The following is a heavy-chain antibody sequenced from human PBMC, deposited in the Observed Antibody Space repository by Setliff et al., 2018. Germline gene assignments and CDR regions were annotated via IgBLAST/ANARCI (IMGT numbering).Heavy chain of an antibody. D-gene: IGHD4-17*01. CDR2: IIPVLGMT. CDR3: ARGPSPTVTPSRLIYFYHMDV. Sequence: ASVKVSCKASGDPFNAYGVSWVRQAPGQGLEWMGAIIPVLGMTDYAQKFQGRLTITADQSTTTVYMELGSLRFDDTALYYCARGPSPTVTPSRLIYFYHMDVWGTGTTVTVS. CDR1: GDPFNAYG. J-gene: IGHJ6*03. V-gene: IGHV1-69*10.